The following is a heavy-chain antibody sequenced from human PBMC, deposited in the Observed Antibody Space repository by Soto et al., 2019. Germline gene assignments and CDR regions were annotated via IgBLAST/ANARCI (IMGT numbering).Heavy chain of an antibody. CDR3: ARADRILWFGELSAYFDY. Sequence: QVPLVQSGAEVKKPGASVKVSCKASGYTFTSYGISWVRQAPGQGLEWMGWISAYNGNTNYAQKLQGRVTMTTDTPTSTAYMELRSLRSDDTAVYYCARADRILWFGELSAYFDYWGQGTLVTVSS. V-gene: IGHV1-18*01. D-gene: IGHD3-10*01. J-gene: IGHJ4*02. CDR2: ISAYNGNT. CDR1: GYTFTSYG.